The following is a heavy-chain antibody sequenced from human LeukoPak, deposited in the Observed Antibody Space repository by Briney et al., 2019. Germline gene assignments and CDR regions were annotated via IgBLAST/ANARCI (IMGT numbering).Heavy chain of an antibody. CDR1: RFMFSNYW. J-gene: IGHJ5*02. CDR3: ARAPARTIFGVVIPIYNWFAP. Sequence: PGGSLRLSCAASRFMFSNYWMSWVRQAPGKGLEWVAVIWYDGSNKYYADSVKGRFTISRDNSKNTLYLQMNSLRAEDTAVYYCARAPARTIFGVVIPIYNWFAPWGQETLVTVSS. V-gene: IGHV3-33*08. D-gene: IGHD3-3*01. CDR2: IWYDGSNK.